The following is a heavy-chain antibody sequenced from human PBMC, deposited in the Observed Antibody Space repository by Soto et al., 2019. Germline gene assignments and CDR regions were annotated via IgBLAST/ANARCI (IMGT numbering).Heavy chain of an antibody. CDR2: IYPGDSDT. Sequence: SGESLKISCKGSGYSFTSYWIGWVRQMPGKGLEWMGIIYPGDSDTRYSPSFQGQVTISADKSISTAYLQWSSLKASDTAMYYCARLTYYYGSGSFPPFDYWGQGTLVTVSS. J-gene: IGHJ4*02. CDR3: ARLTYYYGSGSFPPFDY. CDR1: GYSFTSYW. D-gene: IGHD3-10*01. V-gene: IGHV5-51*01.